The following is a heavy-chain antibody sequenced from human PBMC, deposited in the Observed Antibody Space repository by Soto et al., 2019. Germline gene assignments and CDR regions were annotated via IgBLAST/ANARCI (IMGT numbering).Heavy chain of an antibody. CDR2: LSAYNGDT. J-gene: IGHJ3*01. V-gene: IGHV1-18*01. D-gene: IGHD1-26*01. CDR1: GYTFINYG. CDR3: ARWTAIVGGAEARDV. Sequence: QVQLVQSGAEVKKPGASVRVSCKTSGYTFINYGITWVRQSPGQGLEWMGWLSAYNGDTSSSEKLQDRFTMTTDTSTNTVYMDLRSLTADDTGVYYCARWTAIVGGAEARDVWGQGTMVIVSS.